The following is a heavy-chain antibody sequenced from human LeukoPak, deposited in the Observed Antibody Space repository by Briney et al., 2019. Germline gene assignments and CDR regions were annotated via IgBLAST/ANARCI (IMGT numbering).Heavy chain of an antibody. Sequence: GASVKVSCKASGYTFTSYAMHWVRQAPGQRLEWMGWINAGNGNTKYSQKFQGRVTITRDTSASTAYMELSSLRSEDTAVYYCARDGKPITMIVVVITDWYFDLWGRGTLVTVSS. CDR1: GYTFTSYA. J-gene: IGHJ2*01. CDR3: ARDGKPITMIVVVITDWYFDL. V-gene: IGHV1-3*01. CDR2: INAGNGNT. D-gene: IGHD3-22*01.